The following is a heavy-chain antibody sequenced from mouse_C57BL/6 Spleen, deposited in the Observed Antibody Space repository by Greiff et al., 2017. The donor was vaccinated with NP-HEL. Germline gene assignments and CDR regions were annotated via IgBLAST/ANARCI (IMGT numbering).Heavy chain of an antibody. CDR3: ATGGNYFAWFAY. V-gene: IGHV3-6*01. CDR2: ISYDGSN. CDR1: GYSITSGYY. J-gene: IGHJ3*01. D-gene: IGHD2-1*01. Sequence: VQLQESGPGLVKPSQSLSLTCSVTGYSITSGYYWNWIRQFPGNKLEWMGYISYDGSNNYNPSLKNRISITRDTSKNQFFLKLNSVTTEDTATYYCATGGNYFAWFAYWGQGTLVTVSA.